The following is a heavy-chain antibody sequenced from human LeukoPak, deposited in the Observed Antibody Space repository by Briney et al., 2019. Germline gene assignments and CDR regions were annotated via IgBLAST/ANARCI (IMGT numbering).Heavy chain of an antibody. CDR1: GGTFSSYA. Sequence: SVKVSCKASGGTFSSYAISWVRQAPGQGLEWMGGIIPIFGTANYAQKFQGRVTITADKSTSTAYMGLSSLRSEDTAVYYCASRGDPYSSSDRPLDLYYYYYMDVWGKGTTVTVSS. J-gene: IGHJ6*03. CDR2: IIPIFGTA. CDR3: ASRGDPYSSSDRPLDLYYYYYMDV. D-gene: IGHD6-6*01. V-gene: IGHV1-69*06.